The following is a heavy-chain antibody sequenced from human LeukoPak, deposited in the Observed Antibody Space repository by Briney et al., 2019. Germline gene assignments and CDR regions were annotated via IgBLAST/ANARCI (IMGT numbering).Heavy chain of an antibody. J-gene: IGHJ4*02. D-gene: IGHD1-26*01. CDR1: GGSISSGTYY. V-gene: IGHV4-61*02. CDR3: ARSGRGTYYYFDL. CDR2: IYTSGST. Sequence: PSQTLSLTCTVSGGSISSGTYYWSWIRQPAGKGLEWIGRIYTSGSTNYNSSLKSRVTISVDTSKNQFSLKLSSVTAADTAVYYCARSGRGTYYYFDLWGQGTLVTVSS.